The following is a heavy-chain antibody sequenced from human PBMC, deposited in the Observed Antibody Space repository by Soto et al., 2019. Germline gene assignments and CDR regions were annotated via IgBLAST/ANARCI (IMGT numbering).Heavy chain of an antibody. D-gene: IGHD3-22*01. Sequence: PGGSLRLSCAASGFTFSSYAMHWVRQAPGKGLEWVAVISYDGSNKYYADSVKGRFTISRDNSKNTLYLQMNSLRAEDTAVYYCARGIITMIVVELIDYWGQGTLVTVSS. CDR2: ISYDGSNK. CDR1: GFTFSSYA. CDR3: ARGIITMIVVELIDY. V-gene: IGHV3-30-3*01. J-gene: IGHJ4*02.